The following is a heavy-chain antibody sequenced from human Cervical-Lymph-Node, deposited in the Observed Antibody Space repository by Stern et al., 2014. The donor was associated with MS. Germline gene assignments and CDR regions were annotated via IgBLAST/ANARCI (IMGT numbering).Heavy chain of an antibody. Sequence: VHLVESGSGQAKPSQTLSLTCAVSGGSISSGGSSWNWIRQPPGKGLEWIGFIYHSGSTYYNPSLQGRVFISVDPSNKQFALNLRAVTAADTAVYYCARGGVIYTQDRNGFDVWGQGTMVTVSS. CDR3: ARGGVIYTQDRNGFDV. V-gene: IGHV4-30-2*01. D-gene: IGHD2-21*01. J-gene: IGHJ3*01. CDR2: IYHSGST. CDR1: GGSISSGGSS.